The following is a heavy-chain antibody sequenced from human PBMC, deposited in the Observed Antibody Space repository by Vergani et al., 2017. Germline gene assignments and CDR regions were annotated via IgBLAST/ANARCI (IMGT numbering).Heavy chain of an antibody. CDR2: FNPEDGNT. D-gene: IGHD1-26*01. V-gene: IGHV1-24*01. J-gene: IGHJ6*04. CDR3: AKLIIKWADGKNYYTLDV. Sequence: QVQLLQSGAEVKKPGASVRVSCKVSGYTLTELSMHCVRQPAGKGLEWMGGFNPEDGNTIYAQNCKGRVTMTEDTSTDTAYMELSSLRSEDTAVYYCAKLIIKWADGKNYYTLDVWGKGTPVTVSS. CDR1: GYTLTELS.